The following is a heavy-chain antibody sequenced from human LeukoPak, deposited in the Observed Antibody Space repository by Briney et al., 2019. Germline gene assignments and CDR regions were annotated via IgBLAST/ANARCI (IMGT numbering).Heavy chain of an antibody. V-gene: IGHV3-21*01. CDR2: ISSSSSYI. CDR3: ARDPAGLCSGGSCYRWFDP. D-gene: IGHD2-15*01. Sequence: PGGSLRLSCAASGFTFSSYSMTWVRQAPGKGLEWVSSISSSSSYIYYADSVKGRFTISRDNAKNSLYLQMNSLRAEDTAVYYCARDPAGLCSGGSCYRWFDPRGQGTLVTVSS. CDR1: GFTFSSYS. J-gene: IGHJ5*02.